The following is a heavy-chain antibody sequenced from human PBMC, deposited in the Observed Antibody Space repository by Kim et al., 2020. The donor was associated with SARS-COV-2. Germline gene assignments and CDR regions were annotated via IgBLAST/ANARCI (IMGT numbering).Heavy chain of an antibody. Sequence: GGSLRLSCAASGFTFSSYGMHWVRQAPGKGLEWVAVISYDGSNKYYADPVKGRFTISRDNAKNTLYLQMNSLRAEDTAVYYCAGGGGIAVAASPFSFDYWGQGTLVTVSS. J-gene: IGHJ4*02. V-gene: IGHV3-30*03. CDR2: ISYDGSNK. D-gene: IGHD6-19*01. CDR1: GFTFSSYG. CDR3: AGGGGIAVAASPFSFDY.